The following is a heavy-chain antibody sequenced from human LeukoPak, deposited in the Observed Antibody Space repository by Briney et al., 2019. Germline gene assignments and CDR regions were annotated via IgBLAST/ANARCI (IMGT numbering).Heavy chain of an antibody. V-gene: IGHV3-7*05. J-gene: IGHJ4*02. CDR2: IKQDGSEK. D-gene: IGHD6-13*01. Sequence: GGSLRLSCAASRFTFSSYEMNWVRQAPGKGLEWVANIKQDGSEKYYVDSVKGRFTISRDNAKNSLYLQMNSLRAEDTAVYYCATPDSWSPFDYWGQGTLVTVSS. CDR1: RFTFSSYE. CDR3: ATPDSWSPFDY.